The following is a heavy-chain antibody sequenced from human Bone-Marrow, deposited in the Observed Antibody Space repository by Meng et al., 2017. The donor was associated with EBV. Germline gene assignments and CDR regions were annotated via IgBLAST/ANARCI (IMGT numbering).Heavy chain of an antibody. D-gene: IGHD3-10*01. Sequence: HVQLLQSGAGVTMPGASVKVSFKADGFTFTSCARIWERPATGLRLEWMGWINGGNGNKQYSKKFQVKATITRDTSSTIDYIYVSSPRSEETAVYYCEKYPLCFGESNFDYWGQGTLVTVSS. CDR1: GFTFTSCA. CDR3: EKYPLCFGESNFDY. CDR2: INGGNGNK. V-gene: IGHV1-3*01. J-gene: IGHJ4*02.